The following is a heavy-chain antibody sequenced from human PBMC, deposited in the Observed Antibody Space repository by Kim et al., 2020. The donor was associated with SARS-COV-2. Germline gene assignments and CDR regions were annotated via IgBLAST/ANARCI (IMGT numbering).Heavy chain of an antibody. Sequence: TYYADSVKGRFTISRDNTKNTLYLQMSSLRAEDTAVYYCVESREWELLRYWGQGTLVTVSS. CDR3: VESREWELLRY. J-gene: IGHJ4*02. V-gene: IGHV3-64D*06. D-gene: IGHD1-26*01. CDR2: T.